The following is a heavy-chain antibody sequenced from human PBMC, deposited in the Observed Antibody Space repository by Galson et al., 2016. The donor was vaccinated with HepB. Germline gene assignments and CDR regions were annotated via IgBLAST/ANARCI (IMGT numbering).Heavy chain of an antibody. D-gene: IGHD1-26*01. Sequence: SVKVSCKASGFNFGSKAIHWVRQARGQHLEWIGWIVFGSGNTNFVQDLQERVTFARDISTNTVHMDLGGLTSDDTAVYYCAMDRLGGLDYWGQGTQVAVS. CDR3: AMDRLGGLDY. CDR2: IVFGSGNT. J-gene: IGHJ4*02. CDR1: GFNFGSKA. V-gene: IGHV1-58*02.